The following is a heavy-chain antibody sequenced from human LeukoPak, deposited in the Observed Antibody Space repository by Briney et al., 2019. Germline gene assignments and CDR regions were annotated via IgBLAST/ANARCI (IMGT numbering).Heavy chain of an antibody. CDR1: GGSFSGYY. J-gene: IGHJ6*03. CDR2: IYTTGST. CDR3: ARGGRSGYYSSGYYYRPDTYYYYMDV. Sequence: KTSETLSLTCAVYGGSFSGYYWSWIRQPAGKGLEWIGRIYTTGSTNYNPSLKSRVTMSVDTSKNHFSLKLSSVTAADTAVYYCARGGRSGYYSSGYYYRPDTYYYYMDVWGKGTTVTISS. D-gene: IGHD3-22*01. V-gene: IGHV4-59*10.